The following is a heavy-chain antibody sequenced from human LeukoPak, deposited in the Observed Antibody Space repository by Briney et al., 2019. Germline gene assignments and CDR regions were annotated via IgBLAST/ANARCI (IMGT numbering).Heavy chain of an antibody. CDR2: IYYTGSA. Sequence: SETLSLTCTVSGGSLSTYYWSWIRQTPGQGLEWIGCIYYTGSANYNPSLRSRGTISVDTSNNQFSLKLTSVTAADTAVYYCARGSITAVPAFDIWGQGTMVTVSS. CDR1: GGSLSTYY. CDR3: ARGSITAVPAFDI. D-gene: IGHD3-3*01. J-gene: IGHJ3*02. V-gene: IGHV4-59*12.